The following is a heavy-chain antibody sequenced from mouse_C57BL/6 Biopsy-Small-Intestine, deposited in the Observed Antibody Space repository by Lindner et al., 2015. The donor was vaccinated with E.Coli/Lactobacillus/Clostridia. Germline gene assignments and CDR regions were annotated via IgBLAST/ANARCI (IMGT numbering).Heavy chain of an antibody. CDR2: IDPGNTVT. CDR3: VREAAGGLFDF. V-gene: IGHV1-74*01. Sequence: SVKVSCKASGYTFANYYLHWVRQAPGQGLEWLGRIDPGNTVTHYPQRFQDRVTMTRDTSTSTVYMGLSSLRSEDTAWYYCVREAAGGLFDFWGQGTLVTVSS. CDR1: GYTFANYY. J-gene: IGHJ4*01. D-gene: IGHD1-2*01.